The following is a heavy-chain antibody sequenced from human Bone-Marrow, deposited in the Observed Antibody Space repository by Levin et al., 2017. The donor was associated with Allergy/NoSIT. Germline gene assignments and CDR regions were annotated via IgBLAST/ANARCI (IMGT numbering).Heavy chain of an antibody. CDR3: AKRLGIAVAGDYFDY. V-gene: IGHV3-23*01. CDR2: ISGSGGST. Sequence: GGSLRLSCAASGFTFSSYAMSWVRQAPGKGLEWVSAISGSGGSTYYADSVKGRFTISRDNSKNTLYLQMNSLRAEDTAVYYCAKRLGIAVAGDYFDYWGQGTLVTVSS. D-gene: IGHD6-19*01. J-gene: IGHJ4*02. CDR1: GFTFSSYA.